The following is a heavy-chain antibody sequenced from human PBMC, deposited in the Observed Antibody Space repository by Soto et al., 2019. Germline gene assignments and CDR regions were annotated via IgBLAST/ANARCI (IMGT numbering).Heavy chain of an antibody. CDR2: ISQSGST. CDR1: GQSFSGHT. V-gene: IGHV4-34*01. J-gene: IGHJ4*02. CDR3: ARGSGIAVIPGELEDVHYDY. Sequence: QVQLQQWGAGLLKPSETLSLTCAVYGQSFSGHTWSWIRQSPGKGLEGIGEISQSGSTYYNPSLKPRVTISADTSKNQFSLTLNSVTAADTGVFYCARGSGIAVIPGELEDVHYDYWGQGTLVSVSS. D-gene: IGHD2-2*01.